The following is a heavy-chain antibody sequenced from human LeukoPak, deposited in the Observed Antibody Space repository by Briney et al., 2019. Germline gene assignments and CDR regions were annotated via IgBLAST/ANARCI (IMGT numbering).Heavy chain of an antibody. D-gene: IGHD3-22*01. J-gene: IGHJ5*02. CDR2: ISKNGNTI. Sequence: GGSLRLSCAASGFTFSVSVMNWVRQAPGKGLEWVSYISKNGNTIYYADSVKGRFTISRDNAKKSLYLQMNNLRAEDTAVYYCARRDCDSIKCRGSNWFDPWGQGTLVSVSS. V-gene: IGHV3-48*01. CDR3: ARRDCDSIKCRGSNWFDP. CDR1: GFTFSVSV.